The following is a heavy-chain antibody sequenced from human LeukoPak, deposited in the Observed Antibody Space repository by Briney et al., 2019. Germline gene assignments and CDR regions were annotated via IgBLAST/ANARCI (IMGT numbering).Heavy chain of an antibody. CDR3: ARRFKGYYDSSGYRN. J-gene: IGHJ4*02. V-gene: IGHV4-59*12. D-gene: IGHD3-22*01. Sequence: SETLSLTCTVSGGSTSSDYWNWIRLPPGKGLEWIGYIYKGGRTNYNPSLQSRVTISGDTSKNQFSLKLNSVTAADTAVYYCARRFKGYYDSSGYRNWGQGTLVTVSS. CDR1: GGSTSSDY. CDR2: IYKGGRT.